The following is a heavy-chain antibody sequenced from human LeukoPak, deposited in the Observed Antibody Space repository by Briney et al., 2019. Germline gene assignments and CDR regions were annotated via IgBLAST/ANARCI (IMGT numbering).Heavy chain of an antibody. D-gene: IGHD2-2*01. CDR1: GGTFSSYA. CDR2: IIPIFGTA. J-gene: IGHJ1*01. V-gene: IGHV1-69*13. Sequence: SVKVSCKASGGTFSSYAISWVRQAPGQGLEWMGGIIPIFGTANYAQKFQGRVTITADVSTSTAYMELSSLRSEDTAVYYCARAYRGIVVPAAMPEYFQHWGQGTLVTVSS. CDR3: ARAYRGIVVPAAMPEYFQH.